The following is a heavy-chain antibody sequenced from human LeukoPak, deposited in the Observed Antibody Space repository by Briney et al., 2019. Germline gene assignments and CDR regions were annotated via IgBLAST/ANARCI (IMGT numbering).Heavy chain of an antibody. J-gene: IGHJ4*02. CDR2: IYYSGST. Sequence: PSETLSLTCTVSGGSISSYYWSWIRQPPGKGLEWIGFIYYSGSTNYNPSLRSRVTISVDTSKNQFSLKLSSVTAADTAVYYCARVSGGIAVAGLDYCGQGTLVTVSS. CDR1: GGSISSYY. V-gene: IGHV4-59*01. D-gene: IGHD6-19*01. CDR3: ARVSGGIAVAGLDY.